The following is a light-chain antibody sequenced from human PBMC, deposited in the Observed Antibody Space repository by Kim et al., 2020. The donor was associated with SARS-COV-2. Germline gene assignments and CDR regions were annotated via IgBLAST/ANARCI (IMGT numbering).Light chain of an antibody. CDR3: QQYGSSPVT. CDR2: GVS. V-gene: IGKV3-20*01. Sequence: GERATRAGGASHRGGRSGLAWDQEGPGQGPRRLMCGVSSRATGIPDRFSGSGSGTDFTLTIRTLEPEDFAVYYCQQYGSSPVTFGGGTKVDIK. CDR1: HRGGRSG. J-gene: IGKJ4*01.